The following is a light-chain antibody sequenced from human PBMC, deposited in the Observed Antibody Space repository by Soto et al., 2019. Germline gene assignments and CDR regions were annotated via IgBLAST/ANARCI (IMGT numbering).Light chain of an antibody. CDR2: GNS. V-gene: IGLV1-40*01. J-gene: IGLJ2*01. CDR1: SSNIGAGFD. CDR3: QSYDSSLSGSVV. Sequence: QSVLTQSPSVSGAPGQRVTLSCTGSSSNIGAGFDVHWYQHLPGTAPKVLIYGNSNRPSGVPDQFSGSKSGTSASLAITGLQAEDEADYYCQSYDSSLSGSVVFGGGTKLTVL.